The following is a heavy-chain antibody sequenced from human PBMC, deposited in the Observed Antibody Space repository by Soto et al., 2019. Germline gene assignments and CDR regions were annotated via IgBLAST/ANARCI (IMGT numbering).Heavy chain of an antibody. V-gene: IGHV3-23*01. CDR1: GFTFCTYA. CDR3: AKGGSPKYYFDY. J-gene: IGHJ4*02. CDR2: NSGSGGGT. D-gene: IGHD2-15*01. Sequence: GGSLRLSCAASGFTFCTYAMGWFCQAPGKGLEWVSANSGSGGGTYYSDSVKGRFTISRDNSKNTLYLQMNSLRAEDTAVYYCAKGGSPKYYFDYWGQGTLVTVSS.